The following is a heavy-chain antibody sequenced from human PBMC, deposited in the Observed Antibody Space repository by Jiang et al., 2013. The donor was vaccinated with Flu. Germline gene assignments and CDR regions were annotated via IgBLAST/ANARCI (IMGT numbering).Heavy chain of an antibody. CDR3: ARDRGDSDYWWFDP. J-gene: IGHJ5*02. D-gene: IGHD5-12*01. V-gene: IGHV1-2*02. CDR2: MNPSTGDT. Sequence: SGAEVKKPGASVKVSCKAYGFTLTGYYMHWVRQAPGQGLEWVGWMNPSTGDTNYPQKFQGRVTLTRDTSISTAYMELSTLTSDDTAVYYCARDRGDSDYWWFDPWGQGTLVTVSS. CDR1: GFTLTGYY.